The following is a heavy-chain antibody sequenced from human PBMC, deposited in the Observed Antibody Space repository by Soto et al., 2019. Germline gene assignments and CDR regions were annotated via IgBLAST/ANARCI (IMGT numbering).Heavy chain of an antibody. D-gene: IGHD3-3*01. Sequence: GGSLRLSCAASGFTFGINWMSWVRHAPGKGLEWVANIKRDGSEKYYADSVKGRFTISRDNAKNILYLQMNSLRADDTAVYYCASLEWESTGYADYWGQGTLVTVSS. CDR1: GFTFGINW. V-gene: IGHV3-7*03. CDR3: ASLEWESTGYADY. CDR2: IKRDGSEK. J-gene: IGHJ4*02.